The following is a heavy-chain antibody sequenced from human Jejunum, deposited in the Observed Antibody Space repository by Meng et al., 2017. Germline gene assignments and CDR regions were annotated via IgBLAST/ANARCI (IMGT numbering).Heavy chain of an antibody. CDR3: AREALGGNSPNDY. J-gene: IGHJ4*02. CDR2: IYYSGST. V-gene: IGHV4-30-4*01. CDR1: GGSISSGDYY. D-gene: IGHD4-23*01. Sequence: QVQLQEAGPGLLTPSQTPSLTCTVSGGSISSGDYYWSWIRQPPGKGLEWIGYIYYSGSTYYNPSLKSRVTISVDTSKNQFSLKLSSVTAADTAVYYCAREALGGNSPNDYWGQGTLVTVSS.